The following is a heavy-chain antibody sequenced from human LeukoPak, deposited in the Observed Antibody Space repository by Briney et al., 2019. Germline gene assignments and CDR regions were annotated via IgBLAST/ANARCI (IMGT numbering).Heavy chain of an antibody. CDR1: GFTFSSHE. CDR2: VMSGVRYI. V-gene: IGHV3-48*03. Sequence: QPGRSLRLSCVASGFTFSSHEMSWVRQAPGKGLEWDSFVMSGVRYIPYADSGEGRFTAARNTAKKTQYLQMYSLRAEDTSVYSCASAFDYWGQGALVTVSS. CDR3: ASAFDY. J-gene: IGHJ4*02.